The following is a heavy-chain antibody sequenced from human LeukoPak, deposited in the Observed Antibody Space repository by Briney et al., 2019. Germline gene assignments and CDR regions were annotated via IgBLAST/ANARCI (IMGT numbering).Heavy chain of an antibody. CDR1: GFPFTSYS. V-gene: IGHV3-21*01. Sequence: GGSLRLSCAASGFPFTSYSMSWVRQAPGKGLEWVSSISSSSSFIYYADSVKGRFTISRDNAKNSLYLQMNSLRAEDTAVYYCARDDHTILVDYWGQGTLVTVSS. CDR2: ISSSSSFI. J-gene: IGHJ4*02. CDR3: ARDDHTILVDY. D-gene: IGHD1-14*01.